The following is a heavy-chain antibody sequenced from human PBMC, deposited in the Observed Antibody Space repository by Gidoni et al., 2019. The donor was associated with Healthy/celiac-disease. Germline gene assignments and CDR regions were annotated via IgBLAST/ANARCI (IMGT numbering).Heavy chain of an antibody. V-gene: IGHV3-30*18. CDR1: GFTFSSYG. CDR2: ISYDGSNK. D-gene: IGHD3-22*01. CDR3: AKDHKRRYYDSSGYPDGDY. J-gene: IGHJ4*02. Sequence: QVQLVESGGGVVQPGRSLRLSCAASGFTFSSYGMHWVRQAPGKGLEWVAVISYDGSNKYYADPVKGRFTISRDNSKNTLYLQMNSLRAEDTAVYYCAKDHKRRYYDSSGYPDGDYWGQGTLVTVSS.